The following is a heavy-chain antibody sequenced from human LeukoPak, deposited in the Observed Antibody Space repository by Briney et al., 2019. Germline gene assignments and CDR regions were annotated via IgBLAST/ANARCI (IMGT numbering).Heavy chain of an antibody. J-gene: IGHJ4*02. CDR1: GFTFSDYY. D-gene: IGHD3-22*01. CDR2: ISSSGSTI. CDR3: ARVTDSSAFDY. V-gene: IGHV3-11*04. Sequence: GGSLRLSCAASGFTFSDYYMSWIRQAPGKGLKWVSYISSSGSTIYYADSVKGRFTISRDNAKNSLYLQMNSLRAEDTAVYYCARVTDSSAFDYWGQGTLVTVSS.